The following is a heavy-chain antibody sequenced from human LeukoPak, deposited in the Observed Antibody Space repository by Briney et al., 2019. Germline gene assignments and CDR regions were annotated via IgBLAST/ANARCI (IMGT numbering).Heavy chain of an antibody. J-gene: IGHJ3*02. CDR1: GYTFTGYY. CDR3: ARSLAVAPDAFDI. V-gene: IGHV1-2*02. D-gene: IGHD6-19*01. Sequence: ASVKVSRKASGYTFTGYYMHWVRQAPGQGLEWMGWINPNSGGTNYAQKFQGRVTMTRDTSISTAYMELSRLRSDDTAVYYCARSLAVAPDAFDIWGQGTMVTVSS. CDR2: INPNSGGT.